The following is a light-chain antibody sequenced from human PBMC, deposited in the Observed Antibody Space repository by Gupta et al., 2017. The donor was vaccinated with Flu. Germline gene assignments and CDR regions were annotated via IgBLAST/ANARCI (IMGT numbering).Light chain of an antibody. CDR2: AAS. Sequence: GDRVTITCRASQGISNYLAWYQQERGKAPKLLIYAASTLQSGVPLRFSGSGSGTEFTLTISSLQPEDFATYFCQQLNSYPITFGQGTRLEIK. CDR1: QGISNY. J-gene: IGKJ5*01. V-gene: IGKV1-9*01. CDR3: QQLNSYPIT.